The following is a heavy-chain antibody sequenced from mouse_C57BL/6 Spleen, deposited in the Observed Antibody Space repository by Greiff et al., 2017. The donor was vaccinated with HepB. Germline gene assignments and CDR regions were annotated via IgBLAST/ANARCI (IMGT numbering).Heavy chain of an antibody. CDR3: ARSHDYDY. V-gene: IGHV1-54*01. CDR1: GYAFTNYL. CDR2: INPGSGGT. J-gene: IGHJ2*01. Sequence: VQLQQSGAELVRPGTSVKVSCKASGYAFTNYLIEWVKQRPGQGLEWIGVINPGSGGTNYNEKFKGKATLTADKSSSTAYMQLSSLTSEDSAVYFCARSHDYDYWGQGTTLTVSS. D-gene: IGHD2-4*01.